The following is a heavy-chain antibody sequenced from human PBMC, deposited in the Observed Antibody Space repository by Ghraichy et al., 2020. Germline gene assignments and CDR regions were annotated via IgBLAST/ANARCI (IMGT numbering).Heavy chain of an antibody. CDR3: AKTPVVVPASIMSFEAY. D-gene: IGHD2-2*01. J-gene: IGHJ4*02. CDR1: GFTFSSSA. V-gene: IGHV3-23*01. Sequence: GGSLRLSCAASGFTFSSSAMRWVRPAPGNGLEWVSPISGSGGSTYYADSVTGRFTISRDKSKNTLYLQMNSQRADATAVYYFAKTPVVVPASIMSFEAYWGQGTLVTAS. CDR2: ISGSGGST.